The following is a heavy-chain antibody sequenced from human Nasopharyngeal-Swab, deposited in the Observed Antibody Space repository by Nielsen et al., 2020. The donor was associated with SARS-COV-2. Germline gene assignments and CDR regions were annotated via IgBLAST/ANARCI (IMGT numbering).Heavy chain of an antibody. V-gene: IGHV3-30*03. J-gene: IGHJ6*02. CDR3: AIGLGPYYYYGMDV. D-gene: IGHD3/OR15-3a*01. CDR2: ISYDGSNI. Sequence: VRQAPGKGLEWVAVISYDGSNIYYADSVKGRFTISRDNSKNTLYLQMNSLRAEDTAVYYCAIGLGPYYYYGMDVWGQGTTVTVSS.